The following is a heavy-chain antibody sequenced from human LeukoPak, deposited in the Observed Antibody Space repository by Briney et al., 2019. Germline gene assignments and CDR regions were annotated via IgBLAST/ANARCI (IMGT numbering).Heavy chain of an antibody. CDR2: INHSGST. J-gene: IGHJ5*02. CDR1: GGSFSGYY. Sequence: PSETLSLTCAVYGGSFSGYYWSWIRQPPGKGLEWIGEINHSGSTNYNPSLKSRVTISVDTSENQFSLKLSSVTAADTAVYYCARGEVGYYDSSGSRNWFDPWGQGTLVTVSS. V-gene: IGHV4-34*01. CDR3: ARGEVGYYDSSGSRNWFDP. D-gene: IGHD3-22*01.